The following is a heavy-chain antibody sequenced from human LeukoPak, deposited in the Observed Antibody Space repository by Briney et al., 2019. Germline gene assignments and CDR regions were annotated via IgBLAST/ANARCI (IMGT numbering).Heavy chain of an antibody. V-gene: IGHV3-23*01. CDR1: GFTFSSYA. J-gene: IGHJ4*02. D-gene: IGHD3-22*01. CDR2: ISGSGGST. Sequence: GGSLRLSCAASGFTFSSYAMSWVRQAPGKGLEWVSAISGSGGSTYYADSVKGRFTISRDNSKNTLYLQMNSLRAEDTAVYYCAKDLHRMIVVETDYWGQGTLVTVSS. CDR3: AKDLHRMIVVETDY.